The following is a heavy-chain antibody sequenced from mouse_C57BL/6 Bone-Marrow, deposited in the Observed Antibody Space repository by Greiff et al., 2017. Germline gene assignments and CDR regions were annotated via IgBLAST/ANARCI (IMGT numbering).Heavy chain of an antibody. CDR2: IDPENGDT. Sequence: DVQLVESGAELVRPGASVKLSCTASGFNIKDDYMHWVKQRPEQGLEWIGWIDPENGDTEYASKFQGKATITADTSSNTAYLQLSSLTSEDTAVYYCTFIYYGNTAWFAYWGQGTLVTVSA. J-gene: IGHJ3*01. CDR1: GFNIKDDY. CDR3: TFIYYGNTAWFAY. V-gene: IGHV14-4*01. D-gene: IGHD2-1*01.